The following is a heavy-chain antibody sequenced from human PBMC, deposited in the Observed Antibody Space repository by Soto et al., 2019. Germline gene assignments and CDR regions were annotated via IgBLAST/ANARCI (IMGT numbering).Heavy chain of an antibody. CDR1: GSTFTDYS. CDR3: VRAGHVFDVHYYGMDL. CDR2: ISSSGTYI. J-gene: IGHJ6*02. Sequence: PGGSLRLSCEASGSTFTDYSMDWVRQAPEKGLEWVSSISSSGTYIYYADSVKGRFAISRDNANNVMYLQMDTLRAEDTAVYYCVRAGHVFDVHYYGMDLWGQGTTVTVSS. V-gene: IGHV3-21*01. D-gene: IGHD3-10*01.